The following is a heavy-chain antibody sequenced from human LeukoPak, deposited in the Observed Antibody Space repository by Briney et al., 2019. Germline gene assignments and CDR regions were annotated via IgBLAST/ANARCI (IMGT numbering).Heavy chain of an antibody. CDR3: AAVNIVVYGMDV. CDR2: ISGSGGST. Sequence: GGSLRLSCAASGFTFSNYAMTWVRQAPGKGLEWVSAISGSGGSTYYADSVKGRFTISRDNSKNTLYLQMNSLRAEDTAVYYCAAVNIVVYGMDVWGQGTTVTVSS. J-gene: IGHJ6*02. D-gene: IGHD2-15*01. V-gene: IGHV3-23*01. CDR1: GFTFSNYA.